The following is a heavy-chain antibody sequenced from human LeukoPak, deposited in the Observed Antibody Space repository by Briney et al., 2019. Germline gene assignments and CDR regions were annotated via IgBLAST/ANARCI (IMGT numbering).Heavy chain of an antibody. Sequence: GESLRLSCAASGFSFSRYWMSWVRQAPVRGLEWVANIKPDGSEIYYVDSVKGRFTISRDNAKNAVYLQVNSLRAEDTAIYHCARQTSGRYSAYFDSWGQGILVTVSS. J-gene: IGHJ5*01. CDR2: IKPDGSEI. CDR3: ARQTSGRYSAYFDS. CDR1: GFSFSRYW. V-gene: IGHV3-7*01. D-gene: IGHD6-19*01.